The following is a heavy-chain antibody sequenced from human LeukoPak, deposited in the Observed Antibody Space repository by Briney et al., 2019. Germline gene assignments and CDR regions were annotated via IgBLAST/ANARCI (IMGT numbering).Heavy chain of an antibody. D-gene: IGHD5-24*01. Sequence: GASVKVSCKASGYTFTGYYMNWVRQAPGQGLKWMGRINPNSGGTNYAQKFQGRVTMTRDTSISTAYMELSRLRSDDTAVYYCARVGDGLNDAFDIWGQGTMVTVSS. CDR2: INPNSGGT. J-gene: IGHJ3*02. V-gene: IGHV1-2*06. CDR1: GYTFTGYY. CDR3: ARVGDGLNDAFDI.